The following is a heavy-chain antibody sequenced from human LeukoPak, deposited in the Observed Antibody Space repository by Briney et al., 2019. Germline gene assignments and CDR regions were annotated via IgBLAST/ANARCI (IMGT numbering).Heavy chain of an antibody. Sequence: GGSLRLSCAASGFTFSSYAMSWVRQAPGKGLEWVSVISGSGGSTYYADSVKGRFTISRDNSKNTPFLQMNSLRAGDTAVYYCAKAKTSSYWYFDLWGRGTLVTVSS. CDR3: AKAKTSSYWYFDL. CDR2: ISGSGGST. D-gene: IGHD2-2*01. CDR1: GFTFSSYA. J-gene: IGHJ2*01. V-gene: IGHV3-23*01.